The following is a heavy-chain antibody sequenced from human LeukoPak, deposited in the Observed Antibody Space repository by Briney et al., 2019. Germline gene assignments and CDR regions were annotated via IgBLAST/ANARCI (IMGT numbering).Heavy chain of an antibody. Sequence: GGSLRLSCAASGFTFDDYAMHWVGQAPGKGLEWVSGISWNSGSIGYADSVKGRFTISRDNAKNSLYLQMNSLRAEDTALYYCAKEGTMVRGVIRYYFDYWGQGTLVTVSS. CDR2: ISWNSGSI. D-gene: IGHD3-10*01. V-gene: IGHV3-9*01. CDR3: AKEGTMVRGVIRYYFDY. CDR1: GFTFDDYA. J-gene: IGHJ4*02.